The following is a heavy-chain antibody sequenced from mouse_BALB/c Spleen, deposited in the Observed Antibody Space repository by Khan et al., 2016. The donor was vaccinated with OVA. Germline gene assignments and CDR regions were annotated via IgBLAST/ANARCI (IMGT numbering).Heavy chain of an antibody. CDR2: ISRGSTYT. J-gene: IGHJ1*01. Sequence: EVELVESGGGLVRPGGSLKLSCAASGFSFTSYTMSWVRQTPEKRLEWVATISRGSTYTYYPDSVKGRFTISRDNAKNTLYLQMSSLKSEDTAMYYSTRDGNYAHWYFDVWGAGTTVTVSS. D-gene: IGHD2-1*01. V-gene: IGHV5-6-4*01. CDR3: TRDGNYAHWYFDV. CDR1: GFSFTSYT.